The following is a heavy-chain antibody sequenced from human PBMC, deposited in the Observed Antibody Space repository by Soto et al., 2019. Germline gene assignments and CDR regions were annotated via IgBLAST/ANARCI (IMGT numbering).Heavy chain of an antibody. J-gene: IGHJ3*02. V-gene: IGHV1-2*04. CDR3: ARGPPYCSSTSCYVWQQLVQRNHAFDI. D-gene: IGHD2-2*01. CDR2: INPNSGGT. CDR1: GYTFTGYY. Sequence: QVQLVQSGAEVKKPGASVKVSCKASGYTFTGYYMHWVRQAPGQGREWMGWINPNSGGTNYAQKFQGWDTMTRDRTTITAYMELSRLRSYDTAVYYCARGPPYCSSTSCYVWQQLVQRNHAFDIWGQGTMVTVSS.